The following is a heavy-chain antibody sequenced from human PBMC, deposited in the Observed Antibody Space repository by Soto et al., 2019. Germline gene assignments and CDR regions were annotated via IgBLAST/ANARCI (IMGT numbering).Heavy chain of an antibody. D-gene: IGHD5-12*01. V-gene: IGHV3-64D*06. CDR3: VKGPARGYVSGDY. CDR1: GFTFSTYT. Sequence: GSLRLSCSASGFTFSTYTMYWVRQAPGKGLEYVSAIGSNGGSTYYADSVKGRFTISRDNSKNTLYLQMSSLRTEDTAVYYCVKGPARGYVSGDYWGQGTLVTVSS. CDR2: IGSNGGST. J-gene: IGHJ4*02.